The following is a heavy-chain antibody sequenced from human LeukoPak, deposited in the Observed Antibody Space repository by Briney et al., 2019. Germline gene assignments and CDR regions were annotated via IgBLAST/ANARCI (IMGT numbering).Heavy chain of an antibody. CDR1: GFTSSDNF. D-gene: IGHD6-13*01. V-gene: IGHV3-11*01. CDR2: ISKSDSTT. Sequence: GGSLRLSCAASGFTSSDNFMSWIRQAPGKGLEWVSYISKSDSTTYYADSVKGRFTISRDNSKNTLYLQMNSLRAEDTAVYYCAEVPIAAGDWYFDLWGRGTLVTVSS. J-gene: IGHJ2*01. CDR3: AEVPIAAGDWYFDL.